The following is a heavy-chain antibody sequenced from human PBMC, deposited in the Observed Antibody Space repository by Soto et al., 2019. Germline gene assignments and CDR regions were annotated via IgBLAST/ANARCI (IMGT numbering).Heavy chain of an antibody. J-gene: IGHJ4*02. D-gene: IGHD3-3*01. V-gene: IGHV1-18*01. CDR1: GYTFTSYG. Sequence: QVQLVQSGAEVKKPGASVKVSCKASGYTFTSYGISWVRQAPGQGLEWMGWISAYNGNTNYAQKLQGRVTMTTDTSTSTDYMELRSLRSDDTAVYYCARDRNEWLLYGEGETFDYWGQGTLVTVSS. CDR3: ARDRNEWLLYGEGETFDY. CDR2: ISAYNGNT.